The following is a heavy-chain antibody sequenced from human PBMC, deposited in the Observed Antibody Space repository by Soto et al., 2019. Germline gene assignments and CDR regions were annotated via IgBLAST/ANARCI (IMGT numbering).Heavy chain of an antibody. V-gene: IGHV4-31*03. CDR1: GGSISSGGYY. J-gene: IGHJ4*02. Sequence: PSETLSLTCTVSGGSISSGGYYWSWIRQHPGKGLEWIGYIYYSGSTYYNPSLKSRVTISVDTSKNQFSLKLSSVTAADTAVYYCARDYSKTIDYWGQGTLVTAPQ. CDR3: ARDYSKTIDY. CDR2: IYYSGST. D-gene: IGHD6-13*01.